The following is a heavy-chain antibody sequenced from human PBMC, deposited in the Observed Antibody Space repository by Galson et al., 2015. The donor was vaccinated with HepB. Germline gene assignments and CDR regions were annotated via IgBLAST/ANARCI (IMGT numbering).Heavy chain of an antibody. D-gene: IGHD1-26*01. CDR1: GFTFSSYS. J-gene: IGHJ4*02. CDR2: ISSSSSYI. Sequence: SLRLSCAASGFTFSSYSMNWVRQAPGKGLEWVSSISSSSSYIYYADSVKGQFTISRDNSKNTLYLHVNSLRAEDTAVYYCARIPYSGSYRFDYWGQGTLVTVSS. CDR3: ARIPYSGSYRFDY. V-gene: IGHV3-21*01.